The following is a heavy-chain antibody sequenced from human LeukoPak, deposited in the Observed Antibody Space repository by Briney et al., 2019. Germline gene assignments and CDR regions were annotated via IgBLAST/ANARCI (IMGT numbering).Heavy chain of an antibody. D-gene: IGHD3-10*01. CDR3: ARAPYGSGSYHFDY. CDR1: GYTFTSYD. Sequence: ASVKVSCKASGYTFTSYDINWVRQATGQGLEWMGWISAYNGNTNYAQKLQGRVTMTTDTSTSTAYMELRSLRSDDTAVYYCARAPYGSGSYHFDYWGQGTLVTVSS. J-gene: IGHJ4*02. CDR2: ISAYNGNT. V-gene: IGHV1-18*01.